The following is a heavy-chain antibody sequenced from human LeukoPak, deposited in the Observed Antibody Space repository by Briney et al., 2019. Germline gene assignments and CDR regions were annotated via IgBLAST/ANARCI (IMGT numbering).Heavy chain of an antibody. J-gene: IGHJ6*03. CDR2: ISGSGGGT. D-gene: IGHD1-26*01. V-gene: IGHV3-23*01. CDR1: GLTFKKYG. CDR3: AKWDESYYYMDV. Sequence: PGGSLRLSCEASGLTFKKYGVSWVRQAPGKGLEWVSNISGSGGGTHYASSVKGRATISRDNSKNTVFLQINGLRAADTAVYFCAKWDESYYYMDVWGRGTTATVSS.